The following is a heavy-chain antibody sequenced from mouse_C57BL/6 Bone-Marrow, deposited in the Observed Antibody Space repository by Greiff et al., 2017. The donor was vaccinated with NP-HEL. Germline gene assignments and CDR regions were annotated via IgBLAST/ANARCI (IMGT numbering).Heavy chain of an antibody. V-gene: IGHV1-26*01. Sequence: EVQLQQSGPELVKPGASVKISCKASGYTFTDYYMNWVKQSHGKSLEWIGDINPNNGGTSYNQKFKGKATLTVDKSSSTAYMELRSLTSEDSAVYYCARGEVGPYYFDYWGQGTTLTVSS. CDR1: GYTFTDYY. CDR3: ARGEVGPYYFDY. J-gene: IGHJ2*01. CDR2: INPNNGGT. D-gene: IGHD4-1*01.